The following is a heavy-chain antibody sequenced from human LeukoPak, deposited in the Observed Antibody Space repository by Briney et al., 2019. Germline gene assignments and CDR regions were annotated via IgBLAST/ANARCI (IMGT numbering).Heavy chain of an antibody. J-gene: IGHJ4*02. D-gene: IGHD3-10*01. Sequence: SETLSFTCTVSGGSISSSSYYWGWIRQPPGKGLEWIGSIYYSGSTYYNPYLKSRVTISVDTSKNQFSLKLSSVTAADTAVYYCARLLVRGVNDYWGQGTLVTVSS. CDR1: GGSISSSSYY. CDR2: IYYSGST. CDR3: ARLLVRGVNDY. V-gene: IGHV4-39*01.